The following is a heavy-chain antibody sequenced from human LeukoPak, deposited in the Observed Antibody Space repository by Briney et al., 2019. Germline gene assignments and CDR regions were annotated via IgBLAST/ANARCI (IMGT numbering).Heavy chain of an antibody. CDR2: MNPNSGNT. Sequence: ASVKVSCKASGYTFTSYDINWVRQATGQGLEWMGWMNPNSGNTGYAQKFQGRVTMTRNTSISTAYMELSSLRSEDTAVYYCARSYDSSGYYTTWDYYMDVRGKGTTVTVSS. V-gene: IGHV1-8*01. CDR1: GYTFTSYD. D-gene: IGHD3-22*01. CDR3: ARSYDSSGYYTTWDYYMDV. J-gene: IGHJ6*03.